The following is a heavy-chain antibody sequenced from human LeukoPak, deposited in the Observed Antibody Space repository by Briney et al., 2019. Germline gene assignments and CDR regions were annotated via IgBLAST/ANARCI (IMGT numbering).Heavy chain of an antibody. Sequence: PGGPLRLSCAASGFTFSSYAMSWVRQAPGKGLEWVSAISGSGGSTYYADSVKGRFTISRDNSKNTLYLQMNSLRAEDTAVYYCAKDTSEQQLADFDYWGQGTLVTVSS. CDR3: AKDTSEQQLADFDY. CDR2: ISGSGGST. D-gene: IGHD6-13*01. V-gene: IGHV3-23*01. J-gene: IGHJ4*02. CDR1: GFTFSSYA.